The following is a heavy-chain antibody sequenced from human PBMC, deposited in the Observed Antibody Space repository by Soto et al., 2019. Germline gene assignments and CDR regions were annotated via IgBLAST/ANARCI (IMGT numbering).Heavy chain of an antibody. CDR2: ISSNSGTI. J-gene: IGHJ4*02. D-gene: IGHD3-10*01. CDR3: ARDWYYYGSGSYYPFDY. CDR1: GFIFTSYA. V-gene: IGHV3-48*02. Sequence: GGSLRLSCAASGFIFTSYAMNWVRQAPGKGLEWVSYISSNSGTIYYTDSVKGRFTISRDNTKNSLYLQMNSLRDEDTAVYYCARDWYYYGSGSYYPFDYWGQGTLVTVSS.